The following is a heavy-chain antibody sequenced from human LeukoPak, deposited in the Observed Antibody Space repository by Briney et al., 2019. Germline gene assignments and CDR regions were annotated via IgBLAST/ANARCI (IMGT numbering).Heavy chain of an antibody. CDR3: ARERYYDSSGFYYPQRNWFDP. J-gene: IGHJ5*02. Sequence: EASVKVSCKASGYTFTSYAMNWVRQAPGQGLEWMGWINTNTGNPTYAQGFTGRFVFSLDTSVSTAYLQISSLKAEDTAVYYCARERYYDSSGFYYPQRNWFDPWGQGTLVTVSS. CDR2: INTNTGNP. V-gene: IGHV7-4-1*02. D-gene: IGHD3-22*01. CDR1: GYTFTSYA.